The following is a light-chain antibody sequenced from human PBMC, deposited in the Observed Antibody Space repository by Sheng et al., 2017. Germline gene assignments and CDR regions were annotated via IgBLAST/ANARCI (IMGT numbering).Light chain of an antibody. CDR3: HVCDLYGDHV. Sequence: SYELTQSPSVSLSPGQTARITCSGDALPRHYAYWYQQKPGQAPLVVIFKDTERPSGIPERFSGSSSGTTLTLTISGVQPEDEADYYCHVCDLYGDHVFGGGTKLSVL. V-gene: IGLV3-25*03. CDR1: ALPRHY. J-gene: IGLJ3*02. CDR2: KDT.